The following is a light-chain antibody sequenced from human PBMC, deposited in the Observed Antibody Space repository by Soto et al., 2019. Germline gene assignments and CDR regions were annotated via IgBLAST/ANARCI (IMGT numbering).Light chain of an antibody. Sequence: DIQMTQSPSSLSASVGDRVTITCRASQDIAIYLAWYQQKPGGAPKLLIYAASTLYGGVPSRFSGSGSGTDFALTITSLQAEDFATYYCQQLRMYPSTFGGGTKGDIK. CDR1: QDIAIY. V-gene: IGKV1-9*01. CDR2: AAS. J-gene: IGKJ4*01. CDR3: QQLRMYPST.